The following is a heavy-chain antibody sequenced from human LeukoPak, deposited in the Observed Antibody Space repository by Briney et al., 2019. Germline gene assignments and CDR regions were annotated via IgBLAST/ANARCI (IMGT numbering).Heavy chain of an antibody. CDR3: AKGGTVTTYYFDC. CDR2: IWYDGSNK. V-gene: IGHV3-33*06. J-gene: IGHJ4*02. CDR1: GFTFSTYG. D-gene: IGHD4-17*01. Sequence: GGSLRLSCATSGFTFSTYGMHWVRQAPGKGLEWVAVIWYDGSNKYYADPVKGRFTISRDNSKNTLYLQMNSLRAEDTAVYYCAKGGTVTTYYFDCWGQGTLVTVSS.